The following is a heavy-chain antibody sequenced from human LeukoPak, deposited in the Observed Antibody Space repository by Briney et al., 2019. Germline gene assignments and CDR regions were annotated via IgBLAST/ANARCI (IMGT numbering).Heavy chain of an antibody. J-gene: IGHJ4*02. V-gene: IGHV4-61*01. Sequence: SETLSLTCTVSGGSVSSGSYYWSWIRQPPGKGLEWIGYIYYSGSTNYNPSLKSRVTISVDTSKNQFTLKLSSVTAADTAVYYCARDIGGSYYVRGHFDYWGQGTLVTVS. CDR1: GGSVSSGSYY. CDR3: ARDIGGSYYVRGHFDY. D-gene: IGHD1-26*01. CDR2: IYYSGST.